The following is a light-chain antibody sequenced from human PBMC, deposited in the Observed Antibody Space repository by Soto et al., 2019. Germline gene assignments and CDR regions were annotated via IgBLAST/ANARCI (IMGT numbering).Light chain of an antibody. J-gene: IGLJ1*01. V-gene: IGLV1-44*01. CDR2: GNN. CDR1: SSNIGRNS. Sequence: QSVLTQAPSVSGTPGQRVTITCSGSSSNIGRNSVNWYQHLPGTAPKLLTHGNNHRPSGVPDRFSGSKSGNTASLTVSGLQAEDEADYYCSSYAGSNNYVFGTGTKVTVL. CDR3: SSYAGSNNYV.